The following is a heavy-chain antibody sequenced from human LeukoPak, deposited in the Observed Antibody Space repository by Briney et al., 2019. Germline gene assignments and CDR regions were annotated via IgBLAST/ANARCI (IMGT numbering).Heavy chain of an antibody. Sequence: PGGSLRLSCAASGFTFSSYSMNWVREAPGKGLEWVSSISSSSSYIYYAVSVKGRFTISRDNAKNSLYLQMNSLRAEDTAVYYCARVLHFDWLLYHWGQGSLVTVSS. J-gene: IGHJ5*02. CDR1: GFTFSSYS. V-gene: IGHV3-21*01. CDR2: ISSSSSYI. CDR3: ARVLHFDWLLYH. D-gene: IGHD3-9*01.